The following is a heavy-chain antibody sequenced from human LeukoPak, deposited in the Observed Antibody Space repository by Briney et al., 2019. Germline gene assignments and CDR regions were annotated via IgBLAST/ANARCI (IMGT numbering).Heavy chain of an antibody. CDR3: ARDLAYMYFDY. CDR2: TYYRSQWYD. D-gene: IGHD2-2*02. CDR1: GDSVATNSVA. V-gene: IGHV6-1*01. Sequence: SQTLSLTCAISGDSVATNSVAWNWIRQSPSRGLEWLGRTYYRSQWYDDYALSVKSRITINPDTSKNQFSLQLNSVTPEDTAVYFCARDLAYMYFDYWGQGTLVTVSS. J-gene: IGHJ4*02.